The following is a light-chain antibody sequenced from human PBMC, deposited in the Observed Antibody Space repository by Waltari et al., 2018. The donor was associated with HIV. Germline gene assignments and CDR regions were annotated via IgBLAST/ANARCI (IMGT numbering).Light chain of an antibody. CDR2: NNN. CDR1: SPNLGTNT. V-gene: IGLV1-44*01. CDR3: AAWDDSLNGQVV. Sequence: QSVLTQPPSASGTPGQRVTIYCSGSSPNLGTNTVSWYQQVPGTSPKLLIYNNNQRPSGVPDRFSGSKSGTSASLAITGLQSEDEADYHCAAWDDSLNGQVVFGGGTKLTVL. J-gene: IGLJ3*02.